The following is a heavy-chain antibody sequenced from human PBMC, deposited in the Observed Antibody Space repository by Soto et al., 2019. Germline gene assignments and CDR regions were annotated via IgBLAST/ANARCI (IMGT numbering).Heavy chain of an antibody. V-gene: IGHV4-4*02. Sequence: QVQLQESGPGLVESSGTLSLTCAVYGGSITSGHWWTWVRQSPGKGLEWIGEISLNGEINYSPTLQSRVTVSMDMSRKHLSLRLTSVTAADTAVYYCATRETGTGGPVGGPGTVVTVSS. CDR2: ISLNGEI. CDR3: ATRETGTGGPV. CDR1: GGSITSGHW. D-gene: IGHD2-8*02. J-gene: IGHJ4*03.